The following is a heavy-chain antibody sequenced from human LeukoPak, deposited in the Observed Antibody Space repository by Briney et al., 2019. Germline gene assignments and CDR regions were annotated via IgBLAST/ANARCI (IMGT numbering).Heavy chain of an antibody. D-gene: IGHD6-13*01. CDR1: GFTFSNYD. CDR3: ARAYGSSWDFDY. V-gene: IGHV3-23*01. Sequence: GGSLRLSCAASGFTFSNYDMSWVRQAPGKGLEWVSSISGSGGSTSYADSVKGRFTISRENAKNSLYLQMNSLRAGDTAVYYCARAYGSSWDFDYWGQGTLVTVSS. CDR2: ISGSGGST. J-gene: IGHJ4*02.